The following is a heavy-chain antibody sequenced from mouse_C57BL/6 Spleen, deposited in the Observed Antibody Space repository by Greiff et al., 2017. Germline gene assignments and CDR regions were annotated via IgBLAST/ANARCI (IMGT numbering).Heavy chain of an antibody. CDR1: GFSFNTYA. V-gene: IGHV10-1*01. D-gene: IGHD1-1*01. CDR3: VRPLFNGGYFDV. J-gene: IGHJ1*03. CDR2: IRSKSNNYAT. Sequence: GGGLVQPKGSLKLSCAASGFSFNTYAMNWVRQAPGKGLEWVARIRSKSNNYATYYADSVKDRFTISRDDSESMLYLQMNNLKTEDTAMYYCVRPLFNGGYFDVWGTGTTVTVSS.